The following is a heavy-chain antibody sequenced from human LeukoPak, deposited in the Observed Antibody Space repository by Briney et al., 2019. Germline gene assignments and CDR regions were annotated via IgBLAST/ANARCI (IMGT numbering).Heavy chain of an antibody. V-gene: IGHV3-23*01. Sequence: GGSLRLSCEASGFTFGNFGMTWFRQAPGKGLQWVSGITGSSTWTYYAASVKGRFTVSRDNSQNTLHLQMNSLRADDTAVYYCARELVSSGTGYFDLWGRGTLVTVSS. CDR1: GFTFGNFG. J-gene: IGHJ2*01. CDR3: ARELVSSGTGYFDL. D-gene: IGHD3-10*01. CDR2: ITGSSTWT.